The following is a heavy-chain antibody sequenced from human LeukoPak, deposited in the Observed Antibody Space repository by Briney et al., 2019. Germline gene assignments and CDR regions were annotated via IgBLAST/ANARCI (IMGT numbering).Heavy chain of an antibody. J-gene: IGHJ4*02. CDR3: ARSYNSGYDGPYYFDY. V-gene: IGHV3-48*01. Sequence: GGSLRLSCAASGFTFSSYSMNWVRQAPGKGLEWVSYISSSSSTIYYADSVKGRFTISRDNAKNSLYLQMNSLRAEDTAVYYCARSYNSGYDGPYYFDYWGQGTLVTVSS. CDR1: GFTFSSYS. CDR2: ISSSSSTI. D-gene: IGHD5-12*01.